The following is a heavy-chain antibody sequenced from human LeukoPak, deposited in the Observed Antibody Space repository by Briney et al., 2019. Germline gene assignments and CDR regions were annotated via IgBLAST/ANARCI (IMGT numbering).Heavy chain of an antibody. Sequence: GGSLRLSCAASGFTFSSYWMSWVRQAPGKGLEWVANIKQDGSEKYYVDSVKGRFTISRDNAKNSLYLQMNSLRAEDTAVYYCAKDIAHRYESPIDYWGQGTLVTVSS. CDR1: GFTFSSYW. CDR3: AKDIAHRYESPIDY. D-gene: IGHD3-22*01. J-gene: IGHJ4*02. CDR2: IKQDGSEK. V-gene: IGHV3-7*01.